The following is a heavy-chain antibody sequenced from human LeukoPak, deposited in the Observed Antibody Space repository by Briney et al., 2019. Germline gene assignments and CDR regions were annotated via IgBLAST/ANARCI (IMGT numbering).Heavy chain of an antibody. CDR2: TDNDGTAA. CDR1: GFTFSSYS. V-gene: IGHV3-74*01. Sequence: GGSLRLSCAASGFTFSSYSMNWVRQAPGKGLEWVSRTDNDGTAAVYADSVKGRFTISRDNAKNTLYLQMNSLRAEDTAVYYCARDAAPGYFDLWGRGTLVTVSS. CDR3: ARDAAPGYFDL. D-gene: IGHD6-13*01. J-gene: IGHJ2*01.